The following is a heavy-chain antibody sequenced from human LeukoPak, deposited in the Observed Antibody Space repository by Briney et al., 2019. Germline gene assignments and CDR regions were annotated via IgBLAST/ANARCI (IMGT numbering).Heavy chain of an antibody. J-gene: IGHJ4*01. V-gene: IGHV1-18*01. CDR3: ARGGTYYLCIDY. CDR2: ISAYNGGT. CDR1: GYSFSTTY. D-gene: IGHD1-26*01. Sequence: ASVRVSCKASGYSFSTTYINWVRQAPGQGLEWMGRISAYNGGTAYAQKFQGRVTMTTDSSTTTAYMHLASLRSDDTAVYYCARGGTYYLCIDYWGQGTLVTVSS.